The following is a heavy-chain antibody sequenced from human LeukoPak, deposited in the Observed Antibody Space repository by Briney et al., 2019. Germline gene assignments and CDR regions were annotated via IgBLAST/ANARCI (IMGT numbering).Heavy chain of an antibody. CDR1: GGSFSGYY. CDR2: INHSGST. J-gene: IGHJ4*02. D-gene: IGHD3-10*01. Sequence: SETLSLTCAVYGGSFSGYYWSWIRQPPGKGLEWIGEINHSGSTNYNPSLKSRVTISVDTSKNQFSLKLNSVTAADTAVYYCARAAGFGELFGYWGQGTLVTVSS. V-gene: IGHV4-34*01. CDR3: ARAAGFGELFGY.